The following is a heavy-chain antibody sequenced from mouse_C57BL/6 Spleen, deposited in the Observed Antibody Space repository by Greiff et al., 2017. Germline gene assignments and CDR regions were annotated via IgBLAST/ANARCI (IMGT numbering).Heavy chain of an antibody. V-gene: IGHV3-6*01. D-gene: IGHD2-2*01. J-gene: IGHJ4*01. CDR2: ISYDGSN. CDR1: GYSITSGYY. Sequence: EVQLVESGPGLVKPSQSLSLTCSVTGYSITSGYYWNWIRQFPGNKLEWMGYISYDGSNNYNPSLKNRISITRDTSKNQFFLKLNSVTTEDTATYYCARDGGGYDVGAMDYWGQGTSVTVSS. CDR3: ARDGGGYDVGAMDY.